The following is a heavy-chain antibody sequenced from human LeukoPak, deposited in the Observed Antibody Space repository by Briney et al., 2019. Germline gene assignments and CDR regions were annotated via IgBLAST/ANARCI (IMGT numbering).Heavy chain of an antibody. Sequence: GASVKVSCKASGYTFTSYYMHWVRQAPGQGLEWRGIINPSGGSTSYAQKFQGRVTMTRDTSTSTVYMELSSLRSEDTAVYYCARKYYDILTGLNWFDPWGQGTLVTVSS. CDR3: ARKYYDILTGLNWFDP. CDR2: INPSGGST. CDR1: GYTFTSYY. D-gene: IGHD3-9*01. V-gene: IGHV1-46*01. J-gene: IGHJ5*02.